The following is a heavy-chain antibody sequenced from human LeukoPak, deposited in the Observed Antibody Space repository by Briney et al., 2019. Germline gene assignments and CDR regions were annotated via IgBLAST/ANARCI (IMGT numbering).Heavy chain of an antibody. J-gene: IGHJ4*02. D-gene: IGHD6-6*01. CDR2: IYYSGST. V-gene: IGHV4-31*03. CDR1: GGSISSGGYY. CDR3: AREGSSSLPDY. Sequence: SETLSLTCTVSGGSISSGGYYWSWIRQHPGKGLEWIGYIYYSGSTYYNPPLKSRVTISVDTSKNQFSLKLSSVTAADTAVYYCAREGSSSLPDYWGQGTLVTVSS.